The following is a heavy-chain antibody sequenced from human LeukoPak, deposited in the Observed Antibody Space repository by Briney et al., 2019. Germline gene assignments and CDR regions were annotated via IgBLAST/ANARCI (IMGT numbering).Heavy chain of an antibody. CDR1: GGTFTSYA. V-gene: IGHV1-69*13. D-gene: IGHD3-10*01. CDR3: ARAGDYGSGSFFRWRHSDY. Sequence: ASVKVSCKASGGTFTSYAISWVRQAPGQGLEWMGGIIPIFGTANYAQKFQGRVTITADESTSTAYMELSSLRSEDTAVYYCARAGDYGSGSFFRWRHSDYWGQGTLVTVSS. J-gene: IGHJ4*02. CDR2: IIPIFGTA.